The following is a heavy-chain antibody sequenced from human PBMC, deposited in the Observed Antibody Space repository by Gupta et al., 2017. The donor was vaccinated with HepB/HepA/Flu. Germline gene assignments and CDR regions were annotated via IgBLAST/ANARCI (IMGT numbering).Heavy chain of an antibody. V-gene: IGHV3-74*01. Sequence: ESAGALVQPGGSLRPSWAASGFTFSSYWMHWVRQAPAKGLVWVSRINSDGSSTSYADAVKGRFTISRDNAKNTLYLKMNSLRAEDTAVYYCARGLGGSYWLDAWGQGTMVTVSS. CDR3: ARGLGGSYWLDA. CDR2: INSDGSST. CDR1: GFTFSSYW. J-gene: IGHJ5*02. D-gene: IGHD3-10*01.